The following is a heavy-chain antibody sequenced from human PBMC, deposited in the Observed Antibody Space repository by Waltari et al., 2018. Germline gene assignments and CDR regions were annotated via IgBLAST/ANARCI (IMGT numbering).Heavy chain of an antibody. CDR2: IIPILGIA. CDR1: GGTFSSYT. CDR3: ASDYYDSSGYPTPFDY. V-gene: IGHV1-69*02. J-gene: IGHJ4*02. D-gene: IGHD3-22*01. Sequence: QVQLVQSGAEVKKPGSSVKVSCKASGGTFSSYTISWVRTAPGQGLEWMGRIIPILGIANYAQKFQGRVTITADKSTSTAYMELSSLRSEDTAVYYWASDYYDSSGYPTPFDYWGQGTLVTVSS.